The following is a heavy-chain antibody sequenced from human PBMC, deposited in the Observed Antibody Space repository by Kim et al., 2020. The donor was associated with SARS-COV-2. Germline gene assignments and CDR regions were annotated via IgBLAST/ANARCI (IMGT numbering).Heavy chain of an antibody. V-gene: IGHV3-23*01. D-gene: IGHD2-21*02. J-gene: IGHJ4*02. Sequence: GGSLRLSCAASGFTFSSYAMSWVRQAPGKGLECVSAISSSGGTTYYADSVKGRFTISRDNSKNTLYLQMNSLRAEDTAVYYCAKDRLVVTAKFDYWGQGTLVTVSS. CDR3: AKDRLVVTAKFDY. CDR2: ISSSGGTT. CDR1: GFTFSSYA.